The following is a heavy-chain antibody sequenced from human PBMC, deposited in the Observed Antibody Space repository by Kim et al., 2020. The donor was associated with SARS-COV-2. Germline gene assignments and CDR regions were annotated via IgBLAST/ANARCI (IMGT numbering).Heavy chain of an antibody. Sequence: SETLSLTCTVSGGSISSYYWSWIRQPPGKGLEWIGYIYYSGSTNYNPSLKSRVTISVDTSKNQFSLKLSSVTAADTAVYYCASLTYYYDSSGPNYGMDVWGQGTTVTVSS. CDR2: IYYSGST. J-gene: IGHJ6*02. V-gene: IGHV4-59*01. CDR1: GGSISSYY. D-gene: IGHD3-22*01. CDR3: ASLTYYYDSSGPNYGMDV.